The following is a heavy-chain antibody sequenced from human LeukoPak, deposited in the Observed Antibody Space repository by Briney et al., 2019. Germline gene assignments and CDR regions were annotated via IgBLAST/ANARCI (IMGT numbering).Heavy chain of an antibody. CDR2: ISYDGNNK. J-gene: IGHJ4*02. V-gene: IGHV3-30*04. Sequence: GGSLRLSCAASGFTFSSYVIHWVRQAPGKGLEWVAVISYDGNNKKYADCVKGRFTIYRDNKKNTVYLQINRQRAEDTAVYYCARGPSGYHNTGGQGTLVTVSS. CDR1: GFTFSSYV. CDR3: ARGPSGYHNT. D-gene: IGHD5-12*01.